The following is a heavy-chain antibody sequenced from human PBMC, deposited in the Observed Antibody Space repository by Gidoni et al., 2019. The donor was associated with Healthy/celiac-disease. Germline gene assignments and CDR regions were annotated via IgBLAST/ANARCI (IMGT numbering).Heavy chain of an antibody. V-gene: IGHV4-39*01. Sequence: QLQLQESGPGLVKPSETLSLTCTVSGGSISSSSYYWGWIRQPPGKGLEWIGSIYYSGSTYYHPSLKSRVTISVDTSKNQFSLKLSSVTAADTAVYYCARRRASSWYSGHQYYFDYWGQGTLVTVSS. D-gene: IGHD6-13*01. CDR2: IYYSGST. CDR1: GGSISSSSYY. CDR3: ARRRASSWYSGHQYYFDY. J-gene: IGHJ4*02.